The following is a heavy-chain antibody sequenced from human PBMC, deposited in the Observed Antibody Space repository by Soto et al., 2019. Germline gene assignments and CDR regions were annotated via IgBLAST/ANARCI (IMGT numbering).Heavy chain of an antibody. J-gene: IGHJ6*02. D-gene: IGHD3-3*01. CDR2: INAGNGNT. CDR1: GYTFTSYA. V-gene: IGHV1-3*01. Sequence: GASVKVSCKASGYTFTSYAMHWVRQAPGQRLEWMGWINAGNGNTKYSQKFQGRVTITRDTSASTAYMELSSLRSEDTAVYYCARDTRSTDYDFWSGYPTYGMDVWGQGTTVTVSS. CDR3: ARDTRSTDYDFWSGYPTYGMDV.